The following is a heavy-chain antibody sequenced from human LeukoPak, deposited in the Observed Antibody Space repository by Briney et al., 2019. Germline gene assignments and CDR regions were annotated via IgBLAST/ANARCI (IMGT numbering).Heavy chain of an antibody. J-gene: IGHJ5*02. CDR3: ARVVMGFDP. CDR1: GGSLSGYY. V-gene: IGHV4-34*01. CDR2: INHSGST. D-gene: IGHD1-26*01. Sequence: SETLSLTCAVYGGSLSGYYWSWIRQPPGKGLEWIGEINHSGSTNYNPSLKSRVTISVDTSKNQFSLKLSSVTAADTAVYYCARVVMGFDPWGQGTLVTVSS.